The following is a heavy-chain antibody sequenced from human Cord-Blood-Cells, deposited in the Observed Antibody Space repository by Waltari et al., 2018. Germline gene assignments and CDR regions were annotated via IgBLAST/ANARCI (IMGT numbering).Heavy chain of an antibody. Sequence: QVPLQESGPGLVKPSATLSLTFPVSGVPISSSYWSWIRHPPGKGLEWIGYIHYSGSTNYNPSLKRRVTIAVDTAKNQFSLKLSSVTAADTAVYDCAREHIAAAGRDYYYYMDVWGKGTTVTVSS. D-gene: IGHD6-13*01. CDR1: GVPISSSY. V-gene: IGHV4-59*01. J-gene: IGHJ6*03. CDR3: AREHIAAAGRDYYYYMDV. CDR2: IHYSGST.